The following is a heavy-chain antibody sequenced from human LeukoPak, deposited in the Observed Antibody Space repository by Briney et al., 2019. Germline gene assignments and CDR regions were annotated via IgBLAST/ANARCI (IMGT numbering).Heavy chain of an antibody. CDR2: ISGSGEIT. D-gene: IGHD6-13*01. CDR3: AKGQGSSSWYNWFDP. Sequence: PGGSLSLSCAASGFTFSSYALSWVRQAPGKGLEWVSAISGSGEITYYADSVTGRFTISRDNSKNTLYLQMNSLRAEDTAVYYCAKGQGSSSWYNWFDPWGQGTLVTVSS. CDR1: GFTFSSYA. J-gene: IGHJ5*02. V-gene: IGHV3-23*01.